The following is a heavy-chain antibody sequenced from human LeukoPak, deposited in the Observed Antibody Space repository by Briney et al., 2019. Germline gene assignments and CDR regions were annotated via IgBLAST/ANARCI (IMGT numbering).Heavy chain of an antibody. CDR1: GGSFRGYY. CDR3: ARASRGY. V-gene: IGHV4-34*01. CDR2: ITDSGST. Sequence: PSETLSLTCAVYGGSFRGYYWSWIPQPPGKGLEWIGEITDSGSTNYNSSLKSRVTISVDTSKNQFSLKLSSVTAADTAVYYCARASRGYWGQGTLVTVSS. D-gene: IGHD6-13*01. J-gene: IGHJ4*02.